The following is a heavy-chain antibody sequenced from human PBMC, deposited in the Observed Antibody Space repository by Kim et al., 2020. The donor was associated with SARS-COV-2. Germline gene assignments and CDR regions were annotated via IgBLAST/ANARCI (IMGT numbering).Heavy chain of an antibody. J-gene: IGHJ6*02. CDR2: ISSNGGST. V-gene: IGHV3-64D*06. CDR1: GFTFSSYA. D-gene: IGHD3-22*01. CDR3: VKGAATPLYYYDSSGYTVYDGIDV. Sequence: GGSLRLSCSASGFTFSSYAMHWVRQAPGKGLEYVSAISSNGGSTYYADSVKGRFTISRDNSKNTLYLQMSSLRAEDTAVYYCVKGAATPLYYYDSSGYTVYDGIDVWGQGTTVTVSS.